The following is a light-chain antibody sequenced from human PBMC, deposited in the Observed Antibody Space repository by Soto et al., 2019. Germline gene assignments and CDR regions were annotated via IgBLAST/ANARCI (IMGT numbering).Light chain of an antibody. CDR2: DAS. J-gene: IGKJ4*01. Sequence: DIQMTQSASTLSASVGDRVTITCRASQSISSWLAWYQQKPGKAPKLLIYDASSLESGVPSRFSGSGSGTEFTLTISSLQPEDFATYYCLQHNSYPLTFGGGTKVDIK. V-gene: IGKV1-5*01. CDR1: QSISSW. CDR3: LQHNSYPLT.